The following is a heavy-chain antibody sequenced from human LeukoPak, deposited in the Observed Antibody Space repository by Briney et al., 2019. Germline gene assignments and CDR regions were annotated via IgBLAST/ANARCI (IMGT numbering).Heavy chain of an antibody. CDR3: ARLLRYSYDD. Sequence: SETLSLTCTVSGGSISSSSYYWGWIRQPPGKGLEWIGSIYYSGSTYYNPSLKSRVTISVDTSKNQFSLKLSSVTAADTAVYYCARLLRYSYDDWGQGTLVTVSS. CDR2: IYYSGST. J-gene: IGHJ4*02. V-gene: IGHV4-39*01. D-gene: IGHD5-18*01. CDR1: GGSISSSSYY.